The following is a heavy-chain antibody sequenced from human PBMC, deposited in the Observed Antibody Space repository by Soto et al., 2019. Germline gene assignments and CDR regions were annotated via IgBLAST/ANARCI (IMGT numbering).Heavy chain of an antibody. D-gene: IGHD1-26*01. CDR2: ISRSSYI. J-gene: IGHJ4*02. Sequence: EVQLVESGGGLVKPGGSLRLSCAASGFTFSSYSMNWVRQAPGKGLEWVSSISRSSYIYYADSVKGRCTISRDNAQNSLYLQMTRLKADATAVYYCARDGGSYYFDYWGQGTLVTVSS. CDR3: ARDGGSYYFDY. CDR1: GFTFSSYS. V-gene: IGHV3-21*01.